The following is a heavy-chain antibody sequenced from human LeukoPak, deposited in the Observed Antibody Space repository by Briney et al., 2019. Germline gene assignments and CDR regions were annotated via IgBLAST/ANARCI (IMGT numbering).Heavy chain of an antibody. CDR3: ARDLLYSSGRLGYAFDI. CDR1: GFTFSSYA. V-gene: IGHV3-30-3*01. J-gene: IGHJ3*02. Sequence: GGSLRLSCAASGFTFSSYAMHWVRQAPDKGLEWVAVISYDGSNKYYADSVKGRFTISRDNSKNTLYLQMNSLRAEDTAVYYCARDLLYSSGRLGYAFDIWGQGTMVTVSS. CDR2: ISYDGSNK. D-gene: IGHD6-19*01.